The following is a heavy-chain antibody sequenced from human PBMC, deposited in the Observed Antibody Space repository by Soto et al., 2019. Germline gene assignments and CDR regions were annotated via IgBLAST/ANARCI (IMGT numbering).Heavy chain of an antibody. Sequence: QVQLVQSGAEVKKPGASVRVSCKASGYSFTTYDINWVRQVTGQGLEWMGWMNPNSGNTGYAQKFQGRVTMTRDTAINTAYMELSRLKLEDTGVYFCVRGECELTWWGQGTLVTVSS. V-gene: IGHV1-8*01. CDR1: GYSFTTYD. J-gene: IGHJ4*02. CDR2: MNPNSGNT. D-gene: IGHD1-26*01. CDR3: VRGECELTW.